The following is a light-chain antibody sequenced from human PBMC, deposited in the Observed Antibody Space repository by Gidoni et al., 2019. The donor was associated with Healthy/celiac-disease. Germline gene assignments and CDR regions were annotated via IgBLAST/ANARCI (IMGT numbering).Light chain of an antibody. CDR1: QSVSSN. J-gene: IGKJ2*01. V-gene: IGKV3-15*01. CDR2: GAS. Sequence: ELVMTQSPATLSVSPGERATLSCRASQSVSSNLAWYQQKPGQAPRLLIYGASTRATGIPARFSGSGSGTEFTLTISSLQSEDVAVYYCQQYNNWPRRTFGQXTKLEIK. CDR3: QQYNNWPRRT.